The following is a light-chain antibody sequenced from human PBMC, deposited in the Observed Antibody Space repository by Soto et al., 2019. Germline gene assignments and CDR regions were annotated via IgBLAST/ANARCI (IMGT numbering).Light chain of an antibody. CDR3: QPRNSWPGT. CDR1: QSVRTY. CDR2: DAS. Sequence: EIVLTQSPVTLSLSPGERATLSCRASQSVRTYLAWYQQRPGQAPRLLIYDASNRATGIPARFSGSGSGTDFTLTISILEPEDFAVYYCQPRNSWPGTFGQGTNLEIK. J-gene: IGKJ2*02. V-gene: IGKV3-11*01.